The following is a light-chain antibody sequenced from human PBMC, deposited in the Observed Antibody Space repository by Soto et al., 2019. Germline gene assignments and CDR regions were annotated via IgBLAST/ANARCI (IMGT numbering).Light chain of an antibody. J-gene: IGKJ1*01. CDR3: QQYNVWPQT. CDR1: QSVSSN. CDR2: RAS. V-gene: IGKV3-15*01. Sequence: ERVLTQSPATLSVSPGERATLSCRASQSVSSNLAWYQQKPGQAPRLLIYRASARATGIPASFSGSGSGTEFTLTISSLQSEDFAVYYCQQYNVWPQTFGQGTKVDIK.